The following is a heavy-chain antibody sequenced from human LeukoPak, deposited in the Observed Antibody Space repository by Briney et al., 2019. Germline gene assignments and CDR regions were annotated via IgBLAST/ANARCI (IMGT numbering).Heavy chain of an antibody. J-gene: IGHJ4*02. CDR1: GFTFSNYV. CDR3: AKRTGVTELHFDH. CDR2: ISGNSDAA. Sequence: GGSLRLSCAASGFTFSNYVMGWVRQAPGKGLEWVSAISGNSDAADYADSARGRFTISRDNSQNMVYQQMNSLRAEDTAVYYCAKRTGVTELHFDHWGQGTLVTVSS. V-gene: IGHV3-23*01. D-gene: IGHD1-7*01.